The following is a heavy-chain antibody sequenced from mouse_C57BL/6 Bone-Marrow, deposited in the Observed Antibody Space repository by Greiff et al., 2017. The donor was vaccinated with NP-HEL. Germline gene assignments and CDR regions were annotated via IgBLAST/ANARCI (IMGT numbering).Heavy chain of an antibody. D-gene: IGHD1-1*01. Sequence: EVMLVESGGGLVKPGGSLKLSCAASGFTFSSYAMSWVRQTPEKRLEWVATISDGGSYTYYPDNVKGRFTISRDNAKNNLYLQMSHLKSEDTAMYYCARRGTTVVSYYAMDYWGQGTSVTVSS. CDR2: ISDGGSYT. CDR3: ARRGTTVVSYYAMDY. J-gene: IGHJ4*01. V-gene: IGHV5-4*03. CDR1: GFTFSSYA.